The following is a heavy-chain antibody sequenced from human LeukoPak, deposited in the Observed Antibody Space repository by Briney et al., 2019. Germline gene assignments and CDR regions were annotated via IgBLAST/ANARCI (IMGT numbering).Heavy chain of an antibody. CDR1: GGSISSGSYY. J-gene: IGHJ3*02. CDR3: ARVGGSGWYGLSDAFDI. CDR2: IYYSGST. Sequence: PSETLSLTCTVSGGSISSGSYYWSWIRQPAGKGLEWIGYIYYSGSTNYNPSLKSRVTISVDTSKNQFSLRLSSVTAADTAVYYCARVGGSGWYGLSDAFDIWGQGTMVTVSS. V-gene: IGHV4-61*10. D-gene: IGHD6-19*01.